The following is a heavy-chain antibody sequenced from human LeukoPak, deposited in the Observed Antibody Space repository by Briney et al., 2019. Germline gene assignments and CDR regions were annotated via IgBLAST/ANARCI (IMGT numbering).Heavy chain of an antibody. J-gene: IGHJ5*02. Sequence: PGGSLRLSCAASGFTFSSYAMSRVRQAPGKGLEWVAVISYDGSNKYYADSVKGRFTISRDNSKNTLYLQMNSLRAEDTAVYYCAKGMGYSPGWFDPWGQGTLVTVSS. CDR2: ISYDGSNK. CDR1: GFTFSSYA. V-gene: IGHV3-30*18. CDR3: AKGMGYSPGWFDP. D-gene: IGHD5-18*01.